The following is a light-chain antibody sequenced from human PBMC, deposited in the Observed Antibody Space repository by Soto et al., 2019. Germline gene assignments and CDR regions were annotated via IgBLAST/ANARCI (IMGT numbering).Light chain of an antibody. J-gene: IGKJ2*01. Sequence: EIVLTQSPGTLSLSPGERATLSCRASQSVSSSYLAWYQQKPGQAPRLLIYGASSRATGIPDRFSGSGSGTYFTLTISRLEPEDFAVYYCQQYGSSPHVTFGQGTKLEIK. CDR2: GAS. V-gene: IGKV3-20*01. CDR1: QSVSSSY. CDR3: QQYGSSPHVT.